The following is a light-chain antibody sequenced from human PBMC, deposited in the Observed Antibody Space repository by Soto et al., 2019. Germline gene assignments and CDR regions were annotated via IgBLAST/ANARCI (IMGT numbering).Light chain of an antibody. J-gene: IGLJ1*01. CDR3: AAWDDSLNGEV. CDR1: SSNIGAGYD. V-gene: IGLV1-40*01. Sequence: QSVLTQPPSVSGAPGQRVTISCTGSSSNIGAGYDIHWYQQLPGTAPKLLIYGNNNRPSGVPDRFSGSKSGTSASLAISGFQSEDEADYYCAAWDDSLNGEVFGTGTKVTVL. CDR2: GNN.